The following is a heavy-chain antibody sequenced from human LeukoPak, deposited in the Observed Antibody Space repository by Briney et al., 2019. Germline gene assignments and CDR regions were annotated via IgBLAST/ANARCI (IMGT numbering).Heavy chain of an antibody. Sequence: GGSLRLSCAVSGFSFSNNCMSWVRQAPGKGLEWVATIKTDGSEKYYVDSVKGRFTISRDNARNSMYLQMNSLRAEDTAVYYCAKSRVFWSGPQHFDYWGQGTLVTVSS. V-gene: IGHV3-7*03. CDR3: AKSRVFWSGPQHFDY. CDR1: GFSFSNNC. J-gene: IGHJ4*02. CDR2: IKTDGSEK. D-gene: IGHD3-3*01.